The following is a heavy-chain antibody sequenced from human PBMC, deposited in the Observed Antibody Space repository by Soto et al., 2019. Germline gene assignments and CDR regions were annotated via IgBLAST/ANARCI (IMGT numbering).Heavy chain of an antibody. Sequence: SETLSLTCAVSGGSITSGAYYWTWIRQHPGKGLEWIAYIHYSGRTYYNPSLKSRVTISVDTSNNQFSLKLSSVTAADTAVYYCARYYFDSSGYSNWFDPWGQGTLVTVS. D-gene: IGHD3-22*01. J-gene: IGHJ5*02. CDR3: ARYYFDSSGYSNWFDP. CDR2: IHYSGRT. V-gene: IGHV4-31*11. CDR1: GGSITSGAYY.